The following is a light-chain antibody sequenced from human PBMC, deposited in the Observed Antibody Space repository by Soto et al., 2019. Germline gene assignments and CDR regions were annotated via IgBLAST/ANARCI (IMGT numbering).Light chain of an antibody. CDR3: SSYASSNNDV. CDR1: SSDVGVYNY. V-gene: IGLV2-8*01. CDR2: EVN. Sequence: QSALTQPPSASGSPGQSVTISCTGTSSDVGVYNYVSWYQQHPGKAPKLMIYEVNKRPSGVPDRFSGSKSGNTASLTVSGLQAEDEADYYCSSSYASSNNDVFGTGTKLTVL. J-gene: IGLJ1*01.